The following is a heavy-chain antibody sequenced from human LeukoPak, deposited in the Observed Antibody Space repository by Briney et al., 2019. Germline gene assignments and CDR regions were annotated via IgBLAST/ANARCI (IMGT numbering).Heavy chain of an antibody. V-gene: IGHV4-59*01. CDR1: GGSIRNYY. D-gene: IGHD2-2*01. CDR3: ARGIQDSTRVFDY. J-gene: IGHJ4*02. Sequence: SETLSLTCSVSGGSIRNYYWSWIRQPPGKGLEWIGYIYYSGSTNYNPSLKSRLTISVDTSKNQFSLMLSSVTAADTAVYYCARGIQDSTRVFDYWGQGTLVTVSS. CDR2: IYYSGST.